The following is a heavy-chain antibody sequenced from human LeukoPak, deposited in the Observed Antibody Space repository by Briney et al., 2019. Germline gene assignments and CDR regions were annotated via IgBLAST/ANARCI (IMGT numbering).Heavy chain of an antibody. CDR3: ATQVVVSTKVHFDY. D-gene: IGHD2-15*01. V-gene: IGHV3-23*01. J-gene: IGHJ4*02. Sequence: GGSLRLSCAVSGFTFSSYAMSWVRQAPGKGLEWVSAITGSGGSTYYADSVKGRFTISRDNSRNTLYLQMNSLRAEDTAVYYCATQVVVSTKVHFDYWGQGTLVTVSS. CDR2: ITGSGGST. CDR1: GFTFSSYA.